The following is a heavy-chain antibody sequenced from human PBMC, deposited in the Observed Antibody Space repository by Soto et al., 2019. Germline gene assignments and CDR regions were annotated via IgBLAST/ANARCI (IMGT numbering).Heavy chain of an antibody. V-gene: IGHV4-34*01. CDR3: ARRVSVTYFFDT. D-gene: IGHD4-17*01. CDR2: VSDRGGT. Sequence: QVYLQQWGAGPLNPSETLFLTCSVYGGSVSGYSWTWLRQPPGKGLEWIGEVSDRGGTNYSPSLKSRVTISMDTSKKQFSLRLTSVTAADTGLYYCARRVSVTYFFDTWGQGALVPVSS. J-gene: IGHJ4*02. CDR1: GGSVSGYS.